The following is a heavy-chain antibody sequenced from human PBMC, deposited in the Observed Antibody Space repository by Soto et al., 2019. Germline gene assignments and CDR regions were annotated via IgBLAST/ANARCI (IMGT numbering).Heavy chain of an antibody. Sequence: PGGSLRLSCAASGFTFSSYAMHWVRQAPGKGLEWVAVISYDGSNKYYADSVKGRFTISRDNSKNTLYLQMNSLRAEDTAVYYCARVPGYVDYWGQGTLVTVSS. CDR2: ISYDGSNK. J-gene: IGHJ4*02. V-gene: IGHV3-30-3*01. CDR3: ARVPGYVDY. CDR1: GFTFSSYA.